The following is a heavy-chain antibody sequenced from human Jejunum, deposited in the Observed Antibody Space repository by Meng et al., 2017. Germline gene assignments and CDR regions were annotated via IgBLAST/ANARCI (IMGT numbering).Heavy chain of an antibody. D-gene: IGHD3-10*01. V-gene: IGHV4-39*01. J-gene: IGHJ4*02. CDR2: ISYSGST. Sequence: QLHLQESGAGLVQASETLSLTCTVSGGSISGSYDYWGWIRQPPGKGLDWSGTISYSGSTYYNPSLTSRVTISMDTSKNQFSLKLSSVTAADTAVYYCARHFSGSGTWFFDSWGQGVLVTVSS. CDR1: GGSISGSYDY. CDR3: ARHFSGSGTWFFDS.